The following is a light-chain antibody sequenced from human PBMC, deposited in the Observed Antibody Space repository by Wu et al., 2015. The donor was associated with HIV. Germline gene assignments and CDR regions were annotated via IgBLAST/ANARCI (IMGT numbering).Light chain of an antibody. Sequence: EIVLTQSPGTLSLSPGERATLSCRASRSINNNYLAWYQHKPGQAPRLLIYGVSTRATGIPDRFSGSGSGTDFTLTIARLEPDDFAVFYCQQYTNVPRTFAKGPGWESN. CDR2: GVS. CDR1: RSINNNY. CDR3: QQYTNVPRT. V-gene: IGKV3-20*01. J-gene: IGKJ1*01.